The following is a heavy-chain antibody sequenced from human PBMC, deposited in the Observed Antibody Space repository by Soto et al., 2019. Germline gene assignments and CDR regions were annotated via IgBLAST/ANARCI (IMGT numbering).Heavy chain of an antibody. D-gene: IGHD3-10*01. Sequence: ASVKVSCKASVNSFVGYGISWVRQAPGQGLEWMGWISAYEGNTNYADKFQGRVSLTTETSTKTAYMELRSLRSDDTAVYYCARDFGRPPTRMDVWGQGTTVTVSS. J-gene: IGHJ6*02. CDR1: VNSFVGYG. V-gene: IGHV1-18*01. CDR3: ARDFGRPPTRMDV. CDR2: ISAYEGNT.